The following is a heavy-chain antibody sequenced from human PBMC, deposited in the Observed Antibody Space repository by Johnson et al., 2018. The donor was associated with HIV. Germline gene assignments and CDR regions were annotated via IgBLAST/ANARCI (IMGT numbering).Heavy chain of an antibody. CDR3: ARDRAIGGWSIDI. CDR1: GFPFSTYN. J-gene: IGHJ3*02. D-gene: IGHD2-15*01. Sequence: QVQLVESGGGVVQPGGSLRLSCAASGFPFSTYNMHWVRQAPGKGLEWVTFIRFDGTNKYYADSVKGRFTISRANSKNTLYLQMNSLRAEDTALYYCARDRAIGGWSIDIWGQGTMVTVSS. V-gene: IGHV3-30*02. CDR2: IRFDGTNK.